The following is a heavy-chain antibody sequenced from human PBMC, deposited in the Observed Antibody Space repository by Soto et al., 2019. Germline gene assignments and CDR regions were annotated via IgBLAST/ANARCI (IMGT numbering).Heavy chain of an antibody. D-gene: IGHD2-2*01. J-gene: IGHJ5*02. Sequence: SETLSLTCTVSGGSISSGGYYWSWIRQHPGKGLEWIGYIYYSGSTYYNPSLKSRVTISVDTSKNQFSLKLSSVTAADTAVYYCARDLGTAAANWFDPWGQGTLVTVSS. V-gene: IGHV4-31*03. CDR2: IYYSGST. CDR3: ARDLGTAAANWFDP. CDR1: GGSISSGGYY.